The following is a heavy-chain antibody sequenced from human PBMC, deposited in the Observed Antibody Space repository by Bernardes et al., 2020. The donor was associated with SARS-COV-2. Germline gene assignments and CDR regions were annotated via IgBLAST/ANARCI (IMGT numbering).Heavy chain of an antibody. V-gene: IGHV4-61*02. D-gene: IGHD1-26*01. CDR3: AREASGSPPFDY. CDR1: GGSISSGSYY. CDR2: IYTSGST. J-gene: IGHJ4*02. Sequence: SETLSLTCTVSGGSISSGSYYWSWIRQPAGKGLEWIGRIYTSGSTNYNPSLKSRVTISVDTSKNQFSLKLSSVTAADTAVYYCAREASGSPPFDYWGQGTLVTVSS.